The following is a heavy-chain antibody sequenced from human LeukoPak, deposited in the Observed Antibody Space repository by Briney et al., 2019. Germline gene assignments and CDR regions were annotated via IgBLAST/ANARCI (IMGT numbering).Heavy chain of an antibody. V-gene: IGHV3-7*04. CDR3: ARDKGLLTSD. D-gene: IGHD3-10*01. Sequence: PGGSLRLSCTASGFTFSRYWMTWVRQAPGKGLEWVANIKEDGSAKYYVDSMKGRFTISRDNAKNSLYLQMNSLRDEDTAVYYCARDKGLLTSDWGQGTLVTVSS. CDR2: IKEDGSAK. J-gene: IGHJ4*02. CDR1: GFTFSRYW.